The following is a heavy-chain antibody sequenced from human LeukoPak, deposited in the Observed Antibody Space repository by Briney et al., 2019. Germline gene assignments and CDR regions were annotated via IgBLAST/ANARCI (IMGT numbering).Heavy chain of an antibody. CDR2: IYYSGIT. D-gene: IGHD2-21*02. CDR1: GGSMSSYY. V-gene: IGHV4-59*01. Sequence: PSETLSLTCTVSGGSMSSYYWSWIRQPPGKGLEWIGYIYYSGITNYNPSLKSRVAISIDTSESQFSLNLRPVTAADTAVYFCARSVRLLSLATADNWFDPWGQGTLVTVSS. CDR3: ARSVRLLSLATADNWFDP. J-gene: IGHJ5*02.